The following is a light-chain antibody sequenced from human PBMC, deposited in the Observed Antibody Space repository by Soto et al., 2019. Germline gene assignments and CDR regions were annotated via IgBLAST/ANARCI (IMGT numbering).Light chain of an antibody. J-gene: IGKJ1*01. Sequence: EIVLTPSPGTLSLSPVERATLSCSASQSVSGSNLAWYQQKPGQAPRLLIYGASSRATGIPDRFSGSGSGTDFTLTISRLEPEDFAVYYCQKYGSSPRKCGQGTTVDIK. CDR3: QKYGSSPRK. CDR2: GAS. CDR1: QSVSGSN. V-gene: IGKV3-20*01.